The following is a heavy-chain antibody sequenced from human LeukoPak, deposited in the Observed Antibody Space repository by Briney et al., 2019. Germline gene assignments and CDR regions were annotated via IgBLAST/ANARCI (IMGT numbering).Heavy chain of an antibody. J-gene: IGHJ4*02. Sequence: ASVNVSCKASGYTFTSYAMHWVRQAPGQRLEWMGWINAGNGNTKYSQKFQGRVTITRDTSASTAYMELSSLRSEDTAVYYCARGEAATDSFDYWGQGTLVTVSS. CDR1: GYTFTSYA. CDR3: ARGEAATDSFDY. D-gene: IGHD6-25*01. V-gene: IGHV1-3*01. CDR2: INAGNGNT.